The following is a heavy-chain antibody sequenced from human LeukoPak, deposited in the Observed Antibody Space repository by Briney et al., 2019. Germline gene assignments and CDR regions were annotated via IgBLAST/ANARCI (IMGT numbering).Heavy chain of an antibody. CDR3: ARGTWIQPNGFDP. V-gene: IGHV1-24*01. J-gene: IGHJ5*02. D-gene: IGHD5-18*01. CDR2: FDPEDGET. CDR1: GYTLTELS. Sequence: ASVKVSCKVSGYTLTELSMHWVRQAPGKGLEWMGGFDPEDGETIYAQKLQGRVTMTTDTSTSTAYMELRSLRSDDTAVYYCARGTWIQPNGFDPWGQGTLVTVSS.